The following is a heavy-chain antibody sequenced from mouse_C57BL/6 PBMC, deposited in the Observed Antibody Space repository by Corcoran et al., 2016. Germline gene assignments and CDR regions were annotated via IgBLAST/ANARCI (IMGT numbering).Heavy chain of an antibody. Sequence: EVQLQQSGPELVKPGASVKIPCKASGYTFTDYNMDWVKQRHGKSLEWIGDINPNNGGTIYNQKCKGKDTLTVDKSSSTAYMVLRSLAYVETAVYYWARVFTTGFDYWGQGTTPTVSS. CDR1: GYTFTDYN. D-gene: IGHD2-12*01. CDR3: ARVFTTGFDY. CDR2: INPNNGGT. V-gene: IGHV1-18*01. J-gene: IGHJ2*01.